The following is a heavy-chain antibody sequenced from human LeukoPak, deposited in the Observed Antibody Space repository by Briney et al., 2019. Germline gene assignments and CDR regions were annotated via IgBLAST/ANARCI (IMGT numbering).Heavy chain of an antibody. CDR1: GGSISSGDYY. Sequence: SETLSLTCTVSGGSISSGDYYWSWIRQPPGKGLEWIGEINHSGSTNYNPSLKSRVTISVDTSKNQFSLKLSSVTAADTAVYYCARSGSGWYAGYYFDYWGQGTLVTVSS. CDR2: INHSGST. CDR3: ARSGSGWYAGYYFDY. J-gene: IGHJ4*02. D-gene: IGHD6-19*01. V-gene: IGHV4-39*07.